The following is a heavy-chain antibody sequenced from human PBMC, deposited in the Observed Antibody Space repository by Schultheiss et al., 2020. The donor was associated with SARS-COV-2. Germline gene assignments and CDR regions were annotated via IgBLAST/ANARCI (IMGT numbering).Heavy chain of an antibody. Sequence: SQTLSLTCTVSGGSISSYYWSWIRQPPGKGLEWIGYIYYSGSTNYNPSLKSRVTISVDTSKNQFSLKLSSVTAADTAVYYCAREGGRQQLAFDYWGQGTLVTVSS. CDR2: IYYSGST. V-gene: IGHV4-59*01. J-gene: IGHJ4*02. D-gene: IGHD6-13*01. CDR3: AREGGRQQLAFDY. CDR1: GGSISSYY.